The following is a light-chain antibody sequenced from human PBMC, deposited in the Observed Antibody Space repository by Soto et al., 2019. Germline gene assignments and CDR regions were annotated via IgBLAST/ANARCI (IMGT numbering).Light chain of an antibody. CDR2: DAS. CDR1: QTVTNDY. V-gene: IGKV3-20*01. CDR3: QQYGFSPIS. Sequence: EIFMTQSPGTLSLSPGERAPLSCRASQTVTNDYLAWYQQKDGQAPRLLIYDASTRATGIPDRFSGSGSGPEYTLTISRLEPEDFAVYSCQQYGFSPISFGQGTRLEI. J-gene: IGKJ5*01.